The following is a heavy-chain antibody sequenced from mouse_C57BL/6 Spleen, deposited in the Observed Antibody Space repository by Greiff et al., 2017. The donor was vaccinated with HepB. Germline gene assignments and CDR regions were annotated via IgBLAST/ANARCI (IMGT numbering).Heavy chain of an antibody. CDR3: ARSRGHYYGSLYFDY. Sequence: VQLQQPGAELVKPGASVKLSCKASGYTFTSYWMHWVKQRPGQGLEWIGMIHPNSGSTNYNEKFKSKATLTVDKSSSTAYMQLSSLTSEDSAVYYCARSRGHYYGSLYFDYWGQGTTLTVSS. D-gene: IGHD1-1*01. CDR1: GYTFTSYW. V-gene: IGHV1-64*01. CDR2: IHPNSGST. J-gene: IGHJ2*01.